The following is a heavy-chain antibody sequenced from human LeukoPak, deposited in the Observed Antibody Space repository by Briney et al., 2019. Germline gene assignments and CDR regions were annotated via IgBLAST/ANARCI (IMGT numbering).Heavy chain of an antibody. CDR2: ISGSGSTI. V-gene: IGHV3-48*03. J-gene: IGHJ4*02. CDR3: ARGDPTLLYGSGSYTFDY. CDR1: GFTFSSYE. D-gene: IGHD3-10*01. Sequence: GGSLRLSCAASGFTFSSYEMNWVRQAPGKGLVWVSYISGSGSTIYYADSVKGRFTISRDNAKNSLYLQMYSLRAEDTAVYYCARGDPTLLYGSGSYTFDYWGQGTLVTVSS.